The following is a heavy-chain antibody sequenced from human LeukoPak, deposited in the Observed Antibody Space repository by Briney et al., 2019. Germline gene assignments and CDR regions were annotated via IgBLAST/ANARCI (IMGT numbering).Heavy chain of an antibody. CDR2: INSDSNYI. Sequence: PGGSLRLSCAASGFTFRSYSMNWVRQAPGKGLEWVSSINSDSNYIYYADSVQGRFTISRDNAKNSLYRQINSPRAEAKAVYYCARDGGGDIVVAFAFDIWGQGTMVTVSS. CDR3: ARDGGGDIVVAFAFDI. J-gene: IGHJ3*02. D-gene: IGHD2-15*01. V-gene: IGHV3-21*04. CDR1: GFTFRSYS.